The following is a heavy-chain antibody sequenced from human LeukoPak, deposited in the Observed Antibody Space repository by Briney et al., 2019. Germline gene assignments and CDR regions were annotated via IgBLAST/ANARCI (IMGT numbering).Heavy chain of an antibody. CDR2: IYYSGNS. V-gene: IGHV4-59*01. CDR3: AREYRDGYNARFRAFDI. Sequence: PSETLSLTCTVSGGSIGSFYWSWIRQPPGKGLEWIGYIYYSGNSNYNPSLKSRVAISVDTSKNQFSLKLSSVTAADTAVYYCAREYRDGYNARFRAFDIWGQGTMVTVSS. CDR1: GGSIGSFY. J-gene: IGHJ3*02. D-gene: IGHD5-24*01.